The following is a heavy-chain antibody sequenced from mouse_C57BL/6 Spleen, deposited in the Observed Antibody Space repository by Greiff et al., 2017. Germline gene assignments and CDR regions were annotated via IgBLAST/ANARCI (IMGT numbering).Heavy chain of an antibody. V-gene: IGHV5-6*01. D-gene: IGHD2-2*01. J-gene: IGHJ3*01. Sequence: EVQLVESGGDLVKPGGSLKLSCAAPGFTFSSYGMSWVRQTPDKRLEWVATISSGGSYTYYPDSVKGRFTISRDNAKNTLYLQMSSLKSEDTAMYYCARHGYGYDAWFAYWGQGTLVTVSA. CDR2: ISSGGSYT. CDR3: ARHGYGYDAWFAY. CDR1: GFTFSSYG.